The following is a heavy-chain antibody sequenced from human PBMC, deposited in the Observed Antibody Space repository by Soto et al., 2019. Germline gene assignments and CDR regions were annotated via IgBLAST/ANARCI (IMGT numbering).Heavy chain of an antibody. CDR2: IWFDGSNE. D-gene: IGHD4-17*01. CDR1: GFTFSSYG. CDR3: ARSGDYDYYYAMDV. Sequence: QVQLVESGGGVVQPGTSLRLSCVASGFTFSSYGMNWVRQAPGKGPEWVAVIWFDGSNEYYGDSLKGRFTISRDNSKNTLYLQMNSLRAEDTAVYYCARSGDYDYYYAMDVWGQGTTVTVSS. J-gene: IGHJ6*02. V-gene: IGHV3-33*01.